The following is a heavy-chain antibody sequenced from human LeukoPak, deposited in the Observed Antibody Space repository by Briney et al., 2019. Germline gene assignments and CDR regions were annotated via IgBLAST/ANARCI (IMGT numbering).Heavy chain of an antibody. CDR3: VKGLYSSSSTFDY. J-gene: IGHJ4*02. CDR2: INANGGST. Sequence: GGSLRLSCSASGFTFSRYAMHWVRQAPGKGLEYVSAINANGGSTYYADSVKGRFTISRDNSKNTLYLQMSSLRAEDTAVYYCVKGLYSSSSTFDYWGQGTLVTVSS. CDR1: GFTFSRYA. V-gene: IGHV3-64D*09. D-gene: IGHD6-6*01.